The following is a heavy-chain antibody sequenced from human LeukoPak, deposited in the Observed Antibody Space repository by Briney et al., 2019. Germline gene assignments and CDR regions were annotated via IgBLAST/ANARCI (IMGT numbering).Heavy chain of an antibody. CDR2: ISHSGST. V-gene: IGHV4-34*01. J-gene: IGHJ5*02. CDR3: ASLYDNSGYDSNWFDP. D-gene: IGHD3-22*01. Sequence: SETLSLTCAVYGGSFSGYYWSWIRQPPGQGLEWIGEISHSGSTNYNPSLKSRVSISVDTSKNQFSLKLSSVTAADTAVYYCASLYDNSGYDSNWFDPWGQGTLVTVSS. CDR1: GGSFSGYY.